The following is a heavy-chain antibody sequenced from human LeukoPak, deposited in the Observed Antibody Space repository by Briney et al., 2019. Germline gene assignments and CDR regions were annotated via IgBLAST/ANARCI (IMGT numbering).Heavy chain of an antibody. V-gene: IGHV4-4*07. CDR2: ICTSGST. J-gene: IGHJ6*03. CDR1: GGSISSYY. D-gene: IGHD6-19*01. Sequence: PSETLSLTCTVSGGSISSYYWSWIRQPAGKGLEWIGRICTSGSTNYNPSLKSRVTISVDKSKNQISLKLSSVTAADTAVYYCARDEMGSSGWYPHYYYYMDVWGKGTTVTVSS. CDR3: ARDEMGSSGWYPHYYYYMDV.